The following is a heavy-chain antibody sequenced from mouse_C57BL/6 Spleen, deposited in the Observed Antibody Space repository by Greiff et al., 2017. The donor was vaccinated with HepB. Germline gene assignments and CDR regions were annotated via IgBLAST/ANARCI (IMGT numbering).Heavy chain of an antibody. J-gene: IGHJ3*01. CDR1: GFTFSSYA. D-gene: IGHD1-1*01. CDR3: ARGSNYYGSSYVDFAY. Sequence: DVKLQESGGGLVKPGGSLKLSCAASGFTFSSYAMSWVCQTPEKRLEWVATICDGGSYTYYPDNVKGRFTISRDNAKSNLYLQMSHLKSEDTAMYYCARGSNYYGSSYVDFAYWGQGTLVTVSS. V-gene: IGHV5-4*03. CDR2: ICDGGSYT.